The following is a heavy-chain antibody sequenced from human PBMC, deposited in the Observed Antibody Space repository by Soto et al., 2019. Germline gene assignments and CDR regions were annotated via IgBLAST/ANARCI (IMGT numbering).Heavy chain of an antibody. V-gene: IGHV4-4*02. J-gene: IGHJ4*02. CDR2: IYHSGGT. CDR1: GGSISSDNW. D-gene: IGHD4-17*01. CDR3: ATTMTTVPKTGGTFDY. Sequence: QVQLQESGPGLVKPSGTLSLTCAVSGGSISSDNWWSWVRQPPGKGLEWIGEIYHSGGTNYNPSLKSRVTISVDKSKDQFSLKLNSLTAADTAVYYCATTMTTVPKTGGTFDYWGQGTLVTVSS.